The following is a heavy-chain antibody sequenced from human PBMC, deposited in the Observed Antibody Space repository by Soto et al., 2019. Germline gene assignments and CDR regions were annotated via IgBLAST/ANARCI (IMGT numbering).Heavy chain of an antibody. CDR3: ARDAGGPYDH. CDR1: GAPITINY. D-gene: IGHD2-15*01. J-gene: IGHJ4*01. Sequence: SETLSLTCSVSGAPITINYWSWIRQAPGKGLEWIGYIYYSGSTTYNPSLKSRVTMSADTSKDQFSLKLNSVTAADTAVYYCARDAGGPYDHWGTGILVTVSS. CDR2: IYYSGST. V-gene: IGHV4-59*01.